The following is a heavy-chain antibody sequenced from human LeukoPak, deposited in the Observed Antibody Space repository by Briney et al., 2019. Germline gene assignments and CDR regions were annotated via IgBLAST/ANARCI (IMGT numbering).Heavy chain of an antibody. V-gene: IGHV1-46*01. CDR1: GYTFTSYY. CDR3: ARRSSRGPGAFDI. J-gene: IGHJ3*02. Sequence: ASVTVSCKASGYTFTSYYIHWVRQAPGQGLEWMGVINPSGASTIYAQKFQGRVTITRNTSISTAYMELSSLRSEDTAVYYCARRSSRGPGAFDIWGQGTMVTVSS. CDR2: INPSGAST. D-gene: IGHD6-25*01.